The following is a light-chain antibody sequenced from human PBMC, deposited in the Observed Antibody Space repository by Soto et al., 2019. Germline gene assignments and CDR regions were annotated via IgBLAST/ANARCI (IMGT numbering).Light chain of an antibody. CDR3: QQTYSNPRT. CDR2: ASS. V-gene: IGKV1-39*01. J-gene: IGKJ1*01. Sequence: DIQMTQSPSSLSASVGDRVTITCRTSQSISIYLNWYQQIPGKAPKLLIYASSNLHTGVPSRFSGSASETDFTLTISSLQPEDSATYYCQQTYSNPRTFGQGTKVEIK. CDR1: QSISIY.